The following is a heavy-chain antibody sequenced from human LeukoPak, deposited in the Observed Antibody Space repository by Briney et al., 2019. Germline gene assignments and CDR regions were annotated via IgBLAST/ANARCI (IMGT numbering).Heavy chain of an antibody. CDR2: ISNIGNTM. D-gene: IGHD3-16*02. CDR3: ARERITFGRVIVPNYFDS. Sequence: NPGGSLRLSCAASGFTLSDYYMSWIRQAPGKGLEWLSYISNIGNTMYHADSVKGRFTISRDNAKNSLYLEMNSLRAEDTAVYYCARERITFGRVIVPNYFDSWGQGTLVTVSS. CDR1: GFTLSDYY. J-gene: IGHJ4*02. V-gene: IGHV3-11*04.